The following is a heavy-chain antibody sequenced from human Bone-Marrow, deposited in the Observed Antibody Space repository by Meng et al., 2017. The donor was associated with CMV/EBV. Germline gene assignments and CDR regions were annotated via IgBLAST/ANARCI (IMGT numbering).Heavy chain of an antibody. D-gene: IGHD2-2*01. V-gene: IGHV3-53*01. CDR2: IYSGGST. Sequence: GESLKISCAASGFTVSSNYMSWVRQAPGKGLEWVSVIYSGGSTYYADSVKGRFTISRDNAKNSLYLQMNSLRAEDTAVYYCASTVRGYCSSTSCYPRDYYYYYGMDVWGQGTTVTVSS. CDR3: ASTVRGYCSSTSCYPRDYYYYYGMDV. CDR1: GFTVSSNY. J-gene: IGHJ6*02.